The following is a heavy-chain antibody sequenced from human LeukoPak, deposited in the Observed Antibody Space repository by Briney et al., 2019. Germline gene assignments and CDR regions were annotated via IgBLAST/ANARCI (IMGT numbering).Heavy chain of an antibody. CDR2: ISYDGSNK. CDR1: GFTFSNFS. CDR3: VKGRVGANGYYYYGMDV. V-gene: IGHV3-30*18. D-gene: IGHD1-26*01. Sequence: PGGSLRLSCAATGFTFSNFSMHWVRQAPGKGLEWVAVISYDGSNKYYADSVKGRFTISRDNSKNTLYLQMNSLRIEDTAVYYSVKGRVGANGYYYYGMDVWGQGTTVTVSS. J-gene: IGHJ6*02.